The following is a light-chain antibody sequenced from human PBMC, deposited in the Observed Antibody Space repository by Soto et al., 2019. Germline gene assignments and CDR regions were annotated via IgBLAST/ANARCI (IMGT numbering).Light chain of an antibody. V-gene: IGKV3-15*01. Sequence: ETVMTQSPATVSVSAGERATLSCRASQRVSSNVAWYQQKPGQAPRVLIYGASTRATGIPARFSGSGSGTEFSLTISSLQSEDFAVYYCQQYDNWPRTFGQGTKVEIK. J-gene: IGKJ1*01. CDR2: GAS. CDR3: QQYDNWPRT. CDR1: QRVSSN.